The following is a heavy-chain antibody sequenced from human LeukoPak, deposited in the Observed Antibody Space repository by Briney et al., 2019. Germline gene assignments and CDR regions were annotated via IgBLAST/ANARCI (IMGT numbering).Heavy chain of an antibody. CDR3: ARDDERYCSGGSCYSISSRDGMDV. CDR1: GYTFTSYG. CDR2: ISAYNGNT. Sequence: GASVKVSCKASGYTFTSYGISWVRQATGQGLEWMGWISAYNGNTNYAQKLQGRVTMTTDTSTSTAYMELRSLRSDDTAVYYCARDDERYCSGGSCYSISSRDGMDVWGQGTTVTVSS. D-gene: IGHD2-15*01. J-gene: IGHJ6*02. V-gene: IGHV1-18*01.